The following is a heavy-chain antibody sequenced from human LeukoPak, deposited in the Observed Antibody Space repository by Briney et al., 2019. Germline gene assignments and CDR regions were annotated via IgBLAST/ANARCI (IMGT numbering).Heavy chain of an antibody. CDR3: ARESIYYYYDKGGMVGGMDV. CDR1: GYTFTGYY. CDR2: INPNSGGT. J-gene: IGHJ6*02. D-gene: IGHD3-22*01. V-gene: IGHV1-2*02. Sequence: GASVKVSCMASGYTFTGYYMHWVRQAPGQGLEWMGWINPNSGGTNYAQKFQGRVTMTRDTSISTAYMELSRLRSDDTAVYYCARESIYYYYDKGGMVGGMDVWGQGTTVTVSS.